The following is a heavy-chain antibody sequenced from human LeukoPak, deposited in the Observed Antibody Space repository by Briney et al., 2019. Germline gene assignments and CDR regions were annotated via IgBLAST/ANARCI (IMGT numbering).Heavy chain of an antibody. Sequence: VKVSCXASGYTFTSYYMHWVRQAPGQGLEWMGIINPSGGSTSYAQKFRGRVTMTRDMSTSTVYMELSSLRSEDTAVYYCASIYGDRINWFDPWGQGTLVTVSS. CDR3: ASIYGDRINWFDP. CDR1: GYTFTSYY. D-gene: IGHD4-17*01. CDR2: INPSGGST. V-gene: IGHV1-46*01. J-gene: IGHJ5*02.